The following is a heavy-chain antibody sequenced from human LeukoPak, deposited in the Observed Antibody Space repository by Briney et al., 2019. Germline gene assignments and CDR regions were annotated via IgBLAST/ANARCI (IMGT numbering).Heavy chain of an antibody. J-gene: IGHJ1*01. CDR1: GFTFDNYA. Sequence: GGALRLSCAASGFTFDNYAIHWVRQAPGKGLEWVSLISGDGGSTYYADSMKGRFSISRDNSKSSLYLQMNSLRTEDTALYYCARDSQEFFQHWGQSTLVTVSS. CDR2: ISGDGGST. V-gene: IGHV3-43*02. CDR3: ARDSQEFFQH.